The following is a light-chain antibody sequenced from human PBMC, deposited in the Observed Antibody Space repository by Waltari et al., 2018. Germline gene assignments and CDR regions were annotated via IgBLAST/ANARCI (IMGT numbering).Light chain of an antibody. CDR1: SSDVGAYDY. CDR3: LSQTRSGSWV. V-gene: IGLV2-14*01. Sequence: QADLTHPASVSGSPGQAIAIPCTGTSSDVGAYDYVPWYQQHAGKAPRHMFYDVSKRPSGVSYRFSGSKSGNMASLTISGLQAEDEAHYYCLSQTRSGSWVFCGGTKVTVL. CDR2: DVS. J-gene: IGLJ3*02.